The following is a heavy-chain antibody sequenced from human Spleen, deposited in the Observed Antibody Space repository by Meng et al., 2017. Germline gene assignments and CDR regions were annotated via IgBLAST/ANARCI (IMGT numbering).Heavy chain of an antibody. V-gene: IGHV4-34*01. CDR3: ARGPTTMAHDFDY. CDR1: GGSFSDYY. Sequence: QVQLQEAGPGLGRPSGTLSLPCVGPGGSFSDYYWSWIRQPPGKGLEWIGEINHSGSTNYNPSLESRATISVDTSQNNLSLKLSSVTAADSAVYYCARGPTTMAHDFDYWGQGTLVTVSS. D-gene: IGHD4-11*01. J-gene: IGHJ4*02. CDR2: INHSGST.